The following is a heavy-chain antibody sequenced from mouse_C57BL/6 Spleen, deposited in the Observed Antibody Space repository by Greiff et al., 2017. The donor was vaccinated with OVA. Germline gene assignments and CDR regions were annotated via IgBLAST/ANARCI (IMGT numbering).Heavy chain of an antibody. J-gene: IGHJ2*01. CDR1: GYTFTSYG. Sequence: VQLQQSGAELARPGASVKLSCKASGYTFTSYGISWVKQRTGQGLEWIGEIYPRSGNTYYNEKFKGKATLTADKSSSTAYMELRSLTSEDSAVYFCARLFITTVVFDYWGQGTTLTVSS. V-gene: IGHV1-81*01. CDR3: ARLFITTVVFDY. D-gene: IGHD1-1*01. CDR2: IYPRSGNT.